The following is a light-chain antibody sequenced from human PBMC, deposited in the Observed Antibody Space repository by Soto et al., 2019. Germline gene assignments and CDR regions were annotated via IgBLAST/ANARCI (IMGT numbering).Light chain of an antibody. Sequence: SALTQPTSVSGFPGQSITISCTGNHNDIGTYDYVSWYQQHPGRAPRLLIHGVTTRPSGISDRFSASKSGLTASLTISGLQPEDEADYYCSSFTSNRIYVFGPGTKVIVL. CDR3: SSFTSNRIYV. CDR2: GVT. J-gene: IGLJ1*01. CDR1: HNDIGTYDY. V-gene: IGLV2-14*03.